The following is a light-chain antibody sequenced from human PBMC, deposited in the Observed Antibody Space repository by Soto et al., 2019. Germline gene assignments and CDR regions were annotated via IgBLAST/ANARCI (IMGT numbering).Light chain of an antibody. V-gene: IGKV1-5*03. CDR2: KAS. Sequence: DIQMTQSPSTLSGSVGYRVTITCRASQTISSWLAWYLQKPGKAPKLLIYKASTLKSGVPSRFSGSGSGTEFTLTISSLQPDDCATYDGQHYNSYSEAFGQGTKVDIK. CDR1: QTISSW. J-gene: IGKJ1*01. CDR3: QHYNSYSEA.